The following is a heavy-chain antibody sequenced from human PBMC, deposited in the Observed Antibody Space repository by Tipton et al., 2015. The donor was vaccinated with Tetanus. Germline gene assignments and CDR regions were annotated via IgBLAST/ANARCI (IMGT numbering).Heavy chain of an antibody. CDR3: VRGTTMVRGVSPTGFYGMDV. V-gene: IGHV1-8*01. Sequence: QLVQSGAEVKKPGATVKVSCKASGYTFSSYDTNWVRQATGQGLEWMGWMNPNSGSTAYAQKFQCRVTMTSNTSISTAYMELSSPRSEDTAVYYCVRGTTMVRGVSPTGFYGMDVWGQGTTVTVSS. D-gene: IGHD3-10*01. CDR1: GYTFSSYD. CDR2: MNPNSGST. J-gene: IGHJ6*02.